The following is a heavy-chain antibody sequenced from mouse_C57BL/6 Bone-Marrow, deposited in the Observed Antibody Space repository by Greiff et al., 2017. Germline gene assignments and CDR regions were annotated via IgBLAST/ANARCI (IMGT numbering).Heavy chain of an antibody. D-gene: IGHD1-1*01. V-gene: IGHV14-4*01. CDR1: GFNIKDDY. J-gene: IGHJ2*01. CDR2: IDPENGDT. Sequence: VKLMESGAELVRPGASVKLSCTASGFNIKDDYMHWVKQRPEQGLEWIGWIDPENGDTEYASKFQGKATITADTSSNTAYLQLSSLTSEDTAVYYCTSHYYGLDYWGQGTTLTVSS. CDR3: TSHYYGLDY.